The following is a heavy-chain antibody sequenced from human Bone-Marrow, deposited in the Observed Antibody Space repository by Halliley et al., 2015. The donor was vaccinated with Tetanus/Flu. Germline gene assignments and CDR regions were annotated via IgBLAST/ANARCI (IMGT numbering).Heavy chain of an antibody. V-gene: IGHV1-18*01. CDR2: VSKYNGNT. Sequence: RGLGGVGWVSKYNGNTNIPQKFQGRVAMTTDTSTSTAYMELRSLRSDDTAVYYCARVFDGFDFWGQGTMVTVSS. J-gene: IGHJ3*01. CDR3: ARVFDGFDF.